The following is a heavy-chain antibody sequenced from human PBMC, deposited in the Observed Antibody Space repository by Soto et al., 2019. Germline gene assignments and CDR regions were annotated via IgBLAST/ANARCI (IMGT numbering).Heavy chain of an antibody. CDR3: ARVPGGSISFVDY. D-gene: IGHD2-15*01. CDR1: GGTFSSYA. V-gene: IGHV1-69*13. J-gene: IGHJ4*02. CDR2: IIPIFGTA. Sequence: SVKVSCKASGGTFSSYAISWVRQAPGQGLEWMGGIIPIFGTANYAQKFQGRVTITADESTSTAYMELSSLRSEDMAVYYCARVPGGSISFVDYWGQGTLVTVSS.